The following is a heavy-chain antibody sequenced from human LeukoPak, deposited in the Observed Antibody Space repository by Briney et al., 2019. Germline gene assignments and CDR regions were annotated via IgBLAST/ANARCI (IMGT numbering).Heavy chain of an antibody. CDR2: INHSGST. J-gene: IGHJ5*02. CDR3: ALVVRGVIMEYNWFDP. Sequence: SETLSLTCTVSGGSISSYYWSWIRQPPGKGLEWIGEINHSGSTNYNPSLKSRVTISVDTSKNQFSLKLSSVTAADTAVYYCALVVRGVIMEYNWFDPWGQGTLVTVSS. D-gene: IGHD3-10*01. V-gene: IGHV4-34*01. CDR1: GGSISSYY.